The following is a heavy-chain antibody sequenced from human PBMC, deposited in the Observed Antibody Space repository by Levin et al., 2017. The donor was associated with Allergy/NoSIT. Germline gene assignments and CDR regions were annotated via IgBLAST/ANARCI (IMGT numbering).Heavy chain of an antibody. CDR3: ARHGSQMVSRMDV. V-gene: IGHV5-51*01. Sequence: GGSLRLSCKGSGYSFTSYWIGWVRQMPGKGLEWMGIIYPGDSDTRYSPSFQGQVTISADKSISTAYLQWSSLKASDTAMYYCARHGSQMVSRMDVWGQGTTVTVSS. CDR1: GYSFTSYW. J-gene: IGHJ6*02. CDR2: IYPGDSDT. D-gene: IGHD2-8*01.